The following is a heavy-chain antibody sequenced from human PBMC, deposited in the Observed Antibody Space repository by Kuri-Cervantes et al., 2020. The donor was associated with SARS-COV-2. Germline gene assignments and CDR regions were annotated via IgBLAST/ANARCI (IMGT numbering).Heavy chain of an antibody. Sequence: SETLSLTCTVSGGSISSYYWSWIRQPPGKGLEWIGYIYYSGGTNYNPSLKSRVTISVDTSKNQFSLKLSSVTAADTAVYYCARSDGWYSRVYAFDIWGQGTMDTVSS. CDR3: ARSDGWYSRVYAFDI. J-gene: IGHJ3*02. CDR2: IYYSGGT. CDR1: GGSISSYY. V-gene: IGHV4-59*08. D-gene: IGHD6-19*01.